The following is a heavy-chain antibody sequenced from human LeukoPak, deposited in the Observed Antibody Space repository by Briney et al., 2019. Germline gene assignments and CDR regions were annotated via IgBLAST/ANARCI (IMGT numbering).Heavy chain of an antibody. CDR3: ASSIVVVPAAEYYFDY. Sequence: PSETLSLTCTVSGGSISSGGYYWSWIRQHPGKGLEWIGYIYYSGSTYCNPSLKSRVTISVDTSKNQFSLKLSSVTAADTAVYYCASSIVVVPAAEYYFDYWGQGTLVTVSS. CDR2: IYYSGST. J-gene: IGHJ4*02. V-gene: IGHV4-31*03. CDR1: GGSISSGGYY. D-gene: IGHD2-2*01.